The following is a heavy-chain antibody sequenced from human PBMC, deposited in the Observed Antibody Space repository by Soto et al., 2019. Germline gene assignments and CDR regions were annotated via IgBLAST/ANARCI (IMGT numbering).Heavy chain of an antibody. V-gene: IGHV1-18*01. CDR3: ARTSYVRGSYRSDDAYDI. J-gene: IGHJ3*02. CDR2: ISAYNGNT. D-gene: IGHD3-16*02. CDR1: GYTFTRYG. Sequence: QVQLVQFGAEVKKPGASVKVSCKASGYTFTRYGVSWVRQAPGQGLEWMGWISAYNGNTNYAQKLQGRGNMTTDTSARTAYMELRSLGSDDTAVDYCARTSYVRGSYRSDDAYDIWGQGTMVTVSS.